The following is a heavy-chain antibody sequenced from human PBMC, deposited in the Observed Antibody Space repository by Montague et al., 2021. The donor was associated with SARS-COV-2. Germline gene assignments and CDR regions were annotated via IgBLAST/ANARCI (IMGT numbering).Heavy chain of an antibody. J-gene: IGHJ4*02. CDR2: ISSSGSNI. D-gene: IGHD5-18*01. Sequence: SLRLSCAASGFTFSSYEMHWVRQAPGKGLEWVSYISSSGSNIYYADSVKGRFTIPRDNAKNSLYLQMNSLRAEDTAVYYCARAATAMVIYFDYWGQGTLVTVSS. V-gene: IGHV3-48*03. CDR3: ARAATAMVIYFDY. CDR1: GFTFSSYE.